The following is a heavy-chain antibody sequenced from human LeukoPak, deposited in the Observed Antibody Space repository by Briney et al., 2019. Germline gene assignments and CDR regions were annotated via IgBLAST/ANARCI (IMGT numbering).Heavy chain of an antibody. V-gene: IGHV4-59*11. CDR1: GDSIGSHY. Sequence: SETLSLTCSVSGDSIGSHYWSWIRQPPGKGLEWIGYIYYSGSTNYNPSLKSRVTISVDTSKNQFSLKLSSVTAADTAVYYCARDAPLDSGSYYFDPWGQGTLVTVSS. CDR3: ARDAPLDSGSYYFDP. D-gene: IGHD3-10*01. CDR2: IYYSGST. J-gene: IGHJ5*02.